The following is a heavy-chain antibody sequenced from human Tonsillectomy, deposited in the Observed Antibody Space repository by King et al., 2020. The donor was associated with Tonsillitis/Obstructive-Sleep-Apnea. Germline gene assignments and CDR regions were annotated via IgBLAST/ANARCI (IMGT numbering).Heavy chain of an antibody. CDR1: GGSVSSSSYY. D-gene: IGHD4-17*01. J-gene: IGHJ4*02. CDR3: ARHTRTVTTPFDD. Sequence: QLQESGPGLVKPSETLSLTCTVSGGSVSSSSYYWGWIRQPPGKGLEWIGSIYYSGTTHYNPSLKSRVTISVDTSKNQFSLKLSSVTAADTAVYYCARHTRTVTTPFDDWGQGTLVTVSS. CDR2: IYYSGTT. V-gene: IGHV4-39*01.